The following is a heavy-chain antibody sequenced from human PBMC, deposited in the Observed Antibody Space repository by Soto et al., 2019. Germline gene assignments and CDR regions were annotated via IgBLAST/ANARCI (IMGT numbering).Heavy chain of an antibody. V-gene: IGHV1-69*02. Sequence: QVQLVQSGAEVKRPGSSVKVSCKASGDTFNFYSINWVRQAPGLGLAWMGRVNPIVSMSNYAQKFQVRVTMTADQSTSTAYMELSRLRSEDTAIYYCASSYGSGYRAFDYWGQGALVTVSS. J-gene: IGHJ4*02. CDR3: ASSYGSGYRAFDY. CDR1: GDTFNFYS. CDR2: VNPIVSMS. D-gene: IGHD3-10*01.